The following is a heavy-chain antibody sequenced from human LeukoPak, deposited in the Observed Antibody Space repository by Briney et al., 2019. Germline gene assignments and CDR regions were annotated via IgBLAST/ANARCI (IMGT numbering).Heavy chain of an antibody. CDR1: EFSFSTYS. D-gene: IGHD5-18*01. V-gene: IGHV3-48*01. CDR2: ISSSGSTI. J-gene: IGHJ4*02. CDR3: ARDEADTAIDAYIDY. Sequence: GGSLRLSCAGSEFSFSTYSMNWVRQAPGKGPEWVSYISSSGSTIYYADSVKGRFTISRDNAKNSLYLQMNSLRADDTAVYYCARDEADTAIDAYIDYWGQGTLVTVSS.